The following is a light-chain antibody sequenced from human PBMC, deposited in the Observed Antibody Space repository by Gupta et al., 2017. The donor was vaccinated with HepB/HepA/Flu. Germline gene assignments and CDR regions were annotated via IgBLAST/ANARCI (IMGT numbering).Light chain of an antibody. J-gene: IGKJ5*01. CDR2: DAS. CDR1: QSVSSY. V-gene: IGKV3-11*01. Sequence: EIVLTQSPASLFLSPGERATLSCRASQSVSSYLAWYQQKPGQAPRLLIYDASNRATGITARFSGSGSGKDFTLTISSREPEDFAVYYCQQRSNWPPITFGQGTRLEIK. CDR3: QQRSNWPPIT.